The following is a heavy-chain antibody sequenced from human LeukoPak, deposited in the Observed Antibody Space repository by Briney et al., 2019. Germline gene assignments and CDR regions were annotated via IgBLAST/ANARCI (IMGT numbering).Heavy chain of an antibody. CDR2: INGDGSGT. J-gene: IGHJ4*02. V-gene: IGHV3-74*03. CDR3: ARDMEMATISGFDY. D-gene: IGHD5-24*01. Sequence: GGSLRLSCAASGFTFNTYWMHWVRQAPGKGLVWVSRINGDGSGTTYADSVKGRFTISRDNAKNTLYLQMNSLRAEDTAVYYCARDMEMATISGFDYWGQGTLVTVSS. CDR1: GFTFNTYW.